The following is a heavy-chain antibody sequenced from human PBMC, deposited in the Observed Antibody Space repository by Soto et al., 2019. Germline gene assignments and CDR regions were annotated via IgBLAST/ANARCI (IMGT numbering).Heavy chain of an antibody. D-gene: IGHD2-2*02. Sequence: QVQLVQSGAEVKEPGSSVKVSCKVSGDTFNKYTINWVRQAPGQGLEWMAGIIPIYGTANYALKFHDRNNVTADESTATAYMELNSLTSDDTAIYYCARDGHGYNYWYFDLWGRGTLITVSS. CDR1: GDTFNKYT. V-gene: IGHV1-69*01. J-gene: IGHJ2*01. CDR2: IIPIYGTA. CDR3: ARDGHGYNYWYFDL.